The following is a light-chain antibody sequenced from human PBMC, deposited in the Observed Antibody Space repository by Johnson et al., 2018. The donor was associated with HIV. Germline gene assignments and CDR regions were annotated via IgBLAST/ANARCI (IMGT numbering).Light chain of an antibody. CDR1: NSNIGNNY. Sequence: QSVLTQPPSVSAAPGQKVTISCSGSNSNIGNNYVSWYQQLPGTAPKLLIYDNNKRPSGIPDRFSGSKSATSATLAITGLQTGDEADYYCGAWASSLSASYVFGTGTKVTVL. CDR3: GAWASSLSASYV. V-gene: IGLV1-51*01. J-gene: IGLJ1*01. CDR2: DNN.